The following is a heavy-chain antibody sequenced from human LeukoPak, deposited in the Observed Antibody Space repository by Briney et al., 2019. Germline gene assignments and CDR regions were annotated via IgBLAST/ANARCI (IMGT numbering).Heavy chain of an antibody. J-gene: IGHJ6*03. Sequence: GGSLRLSCTASGFAFRSHAMHWVRQAPGKGLEWVAFIRHDGSKKFYADSVKGRFTISRDNSKNTLYLQMYSLRAEDTAVYYSAKIPCGDYVLDYYYYMDVWGKGTTVTISS. CDR3: AKIPCGDYVLDYYYYMDV. CDR2: IRHDGSKK. D-gene: IGHD4-17*01. CDR1: GFAFRSHA. V-gene: IGHV3-30*02.